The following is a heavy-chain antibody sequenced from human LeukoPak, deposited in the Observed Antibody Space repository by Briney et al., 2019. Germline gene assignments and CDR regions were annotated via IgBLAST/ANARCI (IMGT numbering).Heavy chain of an antibody. CDR3: ARTAVGATRYRAFDI. Sequence: GGSLRLSCAASGFTFSSYAMSWVRQAPGSRLEWVSSISDSGDSTYYADSEKGRFTISRDNSKNTLYLQMNSLRAEDTAVYYCARTAVGATRYRAFDIWGQGTMVTVSS. D-gene: IGHD1-26*01. CDR2: ISDSGDST. V-gene: IGHV3-23*01. J-gene: IGHJ3*02. CDR1: GFTFSSYA.